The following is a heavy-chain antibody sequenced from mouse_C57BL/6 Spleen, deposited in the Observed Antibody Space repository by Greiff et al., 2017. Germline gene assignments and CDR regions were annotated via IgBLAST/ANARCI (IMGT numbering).Heavy chain of an antibody. Sequence: QVQLKESGPGLVQPSQSLSITCTVSGFSLTSYGVHWVRQSPGKGLEWLGVIWSGGSTDYNAAFISRLSISKDNSKSQVFFKMNSLQADDTAIYYCASPLLTTGYFDVWGTGTTVTVSS. CDR1: GFSLTSYG. J-gene: IGHJ1*03. CDR3: ASPLLTTGYFDV. V-gene: IGHV2-2*01. D-gene: IGHD1-1*01. CDR2: IWSGGST.